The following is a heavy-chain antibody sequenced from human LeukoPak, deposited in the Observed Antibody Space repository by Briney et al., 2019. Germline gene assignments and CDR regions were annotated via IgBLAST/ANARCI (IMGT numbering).Heavy chain of an antibody. D-gene: IGHD3-10*01. Sequence: GASVKVSCKASGYTFTSYYMHWVRQAPGQGLEWMGWINPNSGGTNYAQKFQGRVTMTRDTSISTAYMELSRLRSDDTAVYYCARDTGPLWYGGYWGQGTLVTVSS. V-gene: IGHV1-2*02. J-gene: IGHJ4*02. CDR1: GYTFTSYY. CDR3: ARDTGPLWYGGY. CDR2: INPNSGGT.